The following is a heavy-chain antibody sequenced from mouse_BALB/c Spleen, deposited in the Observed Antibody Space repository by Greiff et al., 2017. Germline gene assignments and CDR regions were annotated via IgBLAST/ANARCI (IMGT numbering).Heavy chain of an antibody. D-gene: IGHD2-14*01. V-gene: IGHV3-2*02. J-gene: IGHJ4*01. CDR2: ISYSGST. Sequence: EVQLVESGPGLVKPSQSLSLTCTVTGYSITSDYAWNWIRQFPGNKLEWMGYISYSGSTSYNPSLKSRISITRDTSKNQFFLQLNSVTTEDTATYYCASEVRSYYAMDYWGQGTSVTVSS. CDR1: GYSITSDYA. CDR3: ASEVRSYYAMDY.